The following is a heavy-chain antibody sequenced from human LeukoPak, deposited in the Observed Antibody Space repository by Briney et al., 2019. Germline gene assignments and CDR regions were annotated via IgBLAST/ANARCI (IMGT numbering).Heavy chain of an antibody. CDR3: AKAGGVDYYYYGMDV. V-gene: IGHV3-23*01. CDR1: GFTFSSYA. CDR2: ISGSGGST. J-gene: IGHJ6*02. D-gene: IGHD3-16*01. Sequence: GGSLRLSCAASGFTFSSYAMSWVRQAPGKGLEWVSAISGSGGSTYYADSVKGRFTISRDNSKNTLYLQMNSLRAEDTAVYYCAKAGGVDYYYYGMDVWGQGTTVTVFS.